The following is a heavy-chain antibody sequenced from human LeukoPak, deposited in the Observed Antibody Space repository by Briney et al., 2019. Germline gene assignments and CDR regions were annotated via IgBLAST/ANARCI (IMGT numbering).Heavy chain of an antibody. CDR3: ARLRSKYWFDP. J-gene: IGHJ5*02. CDR2: ITSSGNTM. CDR1: GFTFSSYE. Sequence: QPGGSLRLSCAASGFTFSSYEMNWVRQAPGKGLEWVSFITSSGNTMYYADSVKGRFTIPRDNAKNSLYLQMNSLRADDTAVYYCARLRSKYWFDPWGQGTLVTVSS. V-gene: IGHV3-48*03. D-gene: IGHD4-11*01.